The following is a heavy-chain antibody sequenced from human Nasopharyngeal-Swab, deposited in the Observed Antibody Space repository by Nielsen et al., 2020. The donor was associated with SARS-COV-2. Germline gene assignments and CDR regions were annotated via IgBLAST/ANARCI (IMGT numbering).Heavy chain of an antibody. J-gene: IGHJ4*02. CDR2: LNGDATTV. CDR3: ARAGEYRFDY. Sequence: GESLKISCAASGFTFSSYAMSWVRQAPGEGLVWVARLNGDATTVDYADSVKGRFTISRDNAKNTLYLQMNGLRDEDTAIYYCARAGEYRFDYWGQGTLVTVSS. V-gene: IGHV3-74*01. CDR1: GFTFSSYA. D-gene: IGHD7-27*01.